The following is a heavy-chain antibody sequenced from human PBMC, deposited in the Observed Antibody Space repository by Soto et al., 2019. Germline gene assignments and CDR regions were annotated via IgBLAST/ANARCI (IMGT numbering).Heavy chain of an antibody. Sequence: QVQLVQSGAEVKKPGASVKVSCKASGYTFTGYYMHWVRQAPGQGLEWMGWINPNSGDTNYAQKFQGRVTMTRDTSISTAYMELSRLRSDDTAVYYCARASLSIAAAGSRPIDDYWGQGTLVTVSS. CDR2: INPNSGDT. J-gene: IGHJ4*02. D-gene: IGHD6-13*01. V-gene: IGHV1-2*02. CDR3: ARASLSIAAAGSRPIDDY. CDR1: GYTFTGYY.